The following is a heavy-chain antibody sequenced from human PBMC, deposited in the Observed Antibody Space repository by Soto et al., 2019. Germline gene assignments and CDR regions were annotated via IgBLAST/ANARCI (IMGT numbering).Heavy chain of an antibody. J-gene: IGHJ4*02. V-gene: IGHV3-30-3*01. CDR1: GFTFSSYA. Sequence: GGSLRLSCAASGFTFSSYAMHWVRQAPGKGLEWVAVISYDGSNKYYADSVKGRFTISRDNSKNTLYLQMNSLRAEDTAVYYCARVYYYDSSGYYYPLNDWGQGTLVTVSS. CDR2: ISYDGSNK. D-gene: IGHD3-22*01. CDR3: ARVYYYDSSGYYYPLND.